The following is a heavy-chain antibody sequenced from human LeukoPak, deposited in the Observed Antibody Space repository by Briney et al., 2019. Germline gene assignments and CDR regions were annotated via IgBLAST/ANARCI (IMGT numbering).Heavy chain of an antibody. V-gene: IGHV4-39*01. CDR3: ARLGIGLLDY. CDR2: IYYSGST. CDR1: GGSTSSSRYY. D-gene: IGHD2-21*02. J-gene: IGHJ4*02. Sequence: SETLSLTCTVSGGSTSSSRYYWGWIRQPPGKGLEWIGSIYYSGSTHYNPSLKSRVTISVDTSKNQSSLKLSSVTAADTAVYYCARLGIGLLDYWGQGALVTVSS.